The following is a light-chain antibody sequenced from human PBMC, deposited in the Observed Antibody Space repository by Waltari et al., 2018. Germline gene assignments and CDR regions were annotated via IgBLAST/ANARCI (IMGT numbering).Light chain of an antibody. Sequence: DIQMTQSPSTLSASVGDRVTITCRASQGISRWLAWYRQKPGKPPKVLIYDASSLESGVPSRFSGSGSETEFTLVISNLQPDDVATYYCQQYSGYSGIFGGGTKVEIK. V-gene: IGKV1-5*01. J-gene: IGKJ4*01. CDR3: QQYSGYSGI. CDR1: QGISRW. CDR2: DAS.